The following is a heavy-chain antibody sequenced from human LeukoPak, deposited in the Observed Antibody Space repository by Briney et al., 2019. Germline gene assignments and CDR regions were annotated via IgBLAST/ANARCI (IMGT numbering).Heavy chain of an antibody. CDR3: ARDRRGIAANAFDI. CDR1: GLTVSSNY. D-gene: IGHD6-13*01. CDR2: IYSGGST. V-gene: IGHV3-66*02. J-gene: IGHJ3*02. Sequence: GGSLRLSCAASGLTVSSNYMSWVRQGPGKGLEWVSVIYSGGSTYYADSVKGRFTISRDNSKNTLYLQMNSLRAEDTAVYYCARDRRGIAANAFDIWGQGTMVSVSS.